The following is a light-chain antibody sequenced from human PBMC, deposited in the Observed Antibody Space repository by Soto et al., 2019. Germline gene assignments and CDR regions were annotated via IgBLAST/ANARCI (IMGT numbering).Light chain of an antibody. V-gene: IGLV1-40*01. CDR2: GNN. CDR1: SANIGAGYD. J-gene: IGLJ2*01. CDR3: QSYDSSLRVYVV. Sequence: QLVLTQPPSVSGAPGLTITISCTGSSANIGAGYDVHWYQQFPGTAPKLLIHGNNDRPSGVSDRFSASKSGTSASLAITGLQAEDEADYYCQSYDSSLRVYVVFGGGTKLTVL.